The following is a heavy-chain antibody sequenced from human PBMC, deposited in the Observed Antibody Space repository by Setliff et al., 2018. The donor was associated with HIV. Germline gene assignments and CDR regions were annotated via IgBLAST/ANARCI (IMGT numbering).Heavy chain of an antibody. CDR1: GFTFSSYA. CDR2: ISGSGGST. CDR3: AKRGYDSSALRAFDAFDI. V-gene: IGHV3-23*01. D-gene: IGHD3-22*01. Sequence: GGSLRLSCAASGFTFSSYAMSWVRQAPGKGLEWVSAISGSGGSTYYADSVKGRFTISRDNSKNTLYLQMNSLRAEDTAEDYSAKRGYDSSALRAFDAFDIWGQRTLVTVSS. J-gene: IGHJ3*02.